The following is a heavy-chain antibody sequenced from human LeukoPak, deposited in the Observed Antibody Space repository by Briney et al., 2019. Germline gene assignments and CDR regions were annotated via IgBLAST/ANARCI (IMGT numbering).Heavy chain of an antibody. J-gene: IGHJ4*02. CDR3: AKASSGWSQYDY. V-gene: IGHV3-23*01. CDR2: ISDSGTTT. Sequence: PGGSLRLSCAASGCTFSSYAMSWVRQAPGKGPEWVSAISDSGTTTYYPDSVKGRFTISRDNSKNTLYLQMNSMRAEDTVVYYCAKASSGWSQYDYWGQGTLVPVSS. CDR1: GCTFSSYA. D-gene: IGHD6-19*01.